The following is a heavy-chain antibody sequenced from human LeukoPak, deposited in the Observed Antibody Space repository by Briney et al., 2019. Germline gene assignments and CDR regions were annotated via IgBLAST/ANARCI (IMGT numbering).Heavy chain of an antibody. V-gene: IGHV3-48*04. CDR2: ISSSSSTI. CDR3: ARLPTSTAMVLVDY. D-gene: IGHD5-18*01. J-gene: IGHJ4*02. CDR1: GFTFSSYS. Sequence: PGGSLRLSCAASGFTFSSYSMNWVRQAPGKGLEWVSYISSSSSTIYYADSVKGRFTISRDNAKNSLYLQMNSLRAEDTAVYYCARLPTSTAMVLVDYWGQGTLVTVSS.